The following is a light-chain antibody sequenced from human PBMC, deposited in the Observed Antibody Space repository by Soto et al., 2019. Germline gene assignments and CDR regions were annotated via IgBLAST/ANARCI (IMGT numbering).Light chain of an antibody. V-gene: IGKV3-20*01. CDR2: GAS. Sequence: EIVLTQSPGTLSLSPGERATLSCRASQSVSSSYLAWYQQKPGQAPRLLIYGASSRATGIPDRFSGSGSGTDFTLTTSRLEPEDFAVYYCQQYDSSPSFTFGPGTKVDIK. J-gene: IGKJ3*01. CDR1: QSVSSSY. CDR3: QQYDSSPSFT.